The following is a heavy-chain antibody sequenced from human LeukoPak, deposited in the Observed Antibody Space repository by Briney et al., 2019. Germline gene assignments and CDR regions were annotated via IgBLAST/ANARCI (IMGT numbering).Heavy chain of an antibody. Sequence: SETLSLTCAVYGGSFSGYYWSWIRQPPGKGLEWIGEINHSGSTNYSPSLKSRVTISVDTSEKQFSLQLNSVTAADTAVYYCARLNKPGWFDPWGQGTLVTVSS. CDR3: ARLNKPGWFDP. J-gene: IGHJ5*02. CDR1: GGSFSGYY. D-gene: IGHD1-14*01. V-gene: IGHV4-34*01. CDR2: INHSGST.